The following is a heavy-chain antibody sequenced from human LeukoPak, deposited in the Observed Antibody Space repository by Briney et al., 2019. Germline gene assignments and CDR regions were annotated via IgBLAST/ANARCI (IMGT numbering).Heavy chain of an antibody. V-gene: IGHV3-30*18. Sequence: GGSLRLSCAASGFTFSSYGMHWVRQAPGKGLEWVAVISYDGSNKYYADSVKGRFTISRDNSKNTLYLQMNSLRAEDTAVYYCAKDRMVGATLRNYYYYGMDVWGQGTTVTVSS. J-gene: IGHJ6*02. CDR3: AKDRMVGATLRNYYYYGMDV. CDR1: GFTFSSYG. CDR2: ISYDGSNK. D-gene: IGHD1-26*01.